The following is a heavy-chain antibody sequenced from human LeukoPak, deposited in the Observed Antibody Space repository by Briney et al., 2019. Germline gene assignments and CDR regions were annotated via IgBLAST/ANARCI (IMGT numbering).Heavy chain of an antibody. CDR3: AKDREGYSYGEEFDY. Sequence: GGSLRLSCAASGFTFSSYAMSWVRQAPGKGLEWVSAISGSGGSTYYADSVKGRFTISRDDSKNTLYLQMNSLRAEDTAVYYCAKDREGYSYGEEFDYWGQGTLVTVSS. CDR2: ISGSGGST. D-gene: IGHD5-18*01. CDR1: GFTFSSYA. V-gene: IGHV3-23*01. J-gene: IGHJ4*02.